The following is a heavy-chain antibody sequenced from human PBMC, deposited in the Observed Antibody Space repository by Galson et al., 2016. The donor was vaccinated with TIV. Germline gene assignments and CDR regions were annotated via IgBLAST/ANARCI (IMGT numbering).Heavy chain of an antibody. Sequence: SDTTYSPSFQGQVTISVDKSISTAYLQWSSLKASDTAIYYCARGVVQATAIYGMDVWGQGTTVTVSS. J-gene: IGHJ6*02. D-gene: IGHD2-2*01. CDR3: ARGVVQATAIYGMDV. V-gene: IGHV5-51*01. CDR2: SDT.